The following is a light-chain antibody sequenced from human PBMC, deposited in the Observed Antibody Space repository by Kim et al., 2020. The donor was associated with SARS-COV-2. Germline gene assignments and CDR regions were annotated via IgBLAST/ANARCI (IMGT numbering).Light chain of an antibody. CDR3: QKYDSAPLT. CDR2: DTS. J-gene: IGKJ4*01. Sequence: AYVGDRVSIPCRASQGIRNYLSRDQQKPGRAPALLIADTSTLQPGVPSRFRGSGSGTDFTLTITSLQPEDVATYYCQKYDSAPLTFGGGTKVDIK. V-gene: IGKV1-27*01. CDR1: QGIRNY.